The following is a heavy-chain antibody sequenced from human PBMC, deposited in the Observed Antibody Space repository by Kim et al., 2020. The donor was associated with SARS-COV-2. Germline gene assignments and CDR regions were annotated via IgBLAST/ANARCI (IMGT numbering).Heavy chain of an antibody. CDR2: IKQDGSEK. J-gene: IGHJ4*02. Sequence: GGSLRLSCAASGFTFSSYWMSWVRQAPGKGLEWVANIKQDGSEKYYVDSVKGRFTISRDNAKNSLYLQMNSLRAEDTAVYYCARDFWYGDCSGGSCYSGVDYFDYWGQGTLVTVSS. D-gene: IGHD2-15*01. V-gene: IGHV3-7*01. CDR1: GFTFSSYW. CDR3: ARDFWYGDCSGGSCYSGVDYFDY.